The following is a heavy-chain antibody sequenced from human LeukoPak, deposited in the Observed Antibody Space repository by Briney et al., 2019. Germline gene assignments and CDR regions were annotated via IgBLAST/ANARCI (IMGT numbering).Heavy chain of an antibody. Sequence: GALRLSCAASGFTFDDYTMHWVRQAPGKGLEWVSLISWDGGSTYYANSVKGRFTISRDNSKNSLYLQMNSLRTEDTALYYCAKDATRGYSYGYCFDYWGQGTLVTVSS. CDR1: GFTFDDYT. D-gene: IGHD5-18*01. V-gene: IGHV3-43*01. CDR2: ISWDGGST. J-gene: IGHJ4*02. CDR3: AKDATRGYSYGYCFDY.